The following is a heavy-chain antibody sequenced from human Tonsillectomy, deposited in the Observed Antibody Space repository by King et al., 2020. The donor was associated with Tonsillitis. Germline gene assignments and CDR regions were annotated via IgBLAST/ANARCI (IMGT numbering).Heavy chain of an antibody. CDR3: ARDLMSGDWNDPLGYFDY. V-gene: IGHV3-30*04. CDR1: GFTFSDYA. J-gene: IGHJ4*02. D-gene: IGHD1-1*01. CDR2: ISYDGSEK. Sequence: VQLVESGGGVVQPGRSLRLSCAASGFTFSDYAMHWVRQAPGKGLEWVAIISYDGSEKYYADSVKGRFTISRDNSKNKMCVQMNSLTAEDTAVYYCARDLMSGDWNDPLGYFDYWGQGTLVTVSS.